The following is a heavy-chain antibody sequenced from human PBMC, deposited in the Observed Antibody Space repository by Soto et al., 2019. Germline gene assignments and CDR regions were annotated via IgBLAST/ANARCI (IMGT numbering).Heavy chain of an antibody. D-gene: IGHD3-22*01. V-gene: IGHV4-34*01. CDR2: INHSGST. Sequence: PSETLSLTXAVYGGPFSGYYWSWIRQPPGKGLEWIGEINHSGSTNYNPSLKSRVTISVDTSKNQFSLKLSSVTAADTAVYYCARPGGSGYLRGYYYYGMDVWGQGTTVTVSS. CDR3: ARPGGSGYLRGYYYYGMDV. CDR1: GGPFSGYY. J-gene: IGHJ6*02.